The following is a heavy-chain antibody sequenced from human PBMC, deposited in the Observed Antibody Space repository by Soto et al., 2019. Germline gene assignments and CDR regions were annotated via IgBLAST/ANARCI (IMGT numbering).Heavy chain of an antibody. CDR3: AAAVPAEYVFPYYYMDV. Sequence: QVQLQESGPGLVKPSETLSLTCTVSGASISSYHWSWIRQTPGKGLEWIGYIYYSGSANYNPSLKSRVTFSVYTSKNLVSLKLSSVTAADTGVYYCAAAVPAEYVFPYYYMDVWGKGTTVTVSS. CDR2: IYYSGSA. D-gene: IGHD3-16*01. V-gene: IGHV4-59*01. J-gene: IGHJ6*03. CDR1: GASISSYH.